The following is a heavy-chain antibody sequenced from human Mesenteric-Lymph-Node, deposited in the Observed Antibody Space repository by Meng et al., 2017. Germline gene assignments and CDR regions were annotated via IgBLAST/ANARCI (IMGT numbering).Heavy chain of an antibody. CDR3: ARHHHSPTFDY. CDR1: GGSISSSSYY. V-gene: IGHV4-39*01. J-gene: IGHJ4*02. D-gene: IGHD1-14*01. Sequence: LPEPGPGLVKPSETLSLTCTVSGGSISSSSYYWAWIRQPPGEGLEWIGSVVYSGTTYYTSSLKSRVSISVDTSKNQFSLKLSSVTAADTAVYYCARHHHSPTFDYWGQGTLVTVSS. CDR2: VVYSGTT.